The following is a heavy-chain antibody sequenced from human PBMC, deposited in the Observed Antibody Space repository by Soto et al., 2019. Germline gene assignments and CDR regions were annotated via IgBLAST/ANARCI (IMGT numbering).Heavy chain of an antibody. Sequence: QLVQSGAEVKKPGSSVKVSCKASGGTFSSYAISWVRQAXXQGXXXMGGIIPIFGTANYAQKFQGRVTITADKSTSTAYMELSSLRSEDTAVYYCARDRMVYAIGGWFDPWGQGTLVTVSS. D-gene: IGHD2-8*01. CDR1: GGTFSSYA. J-gene: IGHJ5*02. V-gene: IGHV1-69*06. CDR3: ARDRMVYAIGGWFDP. CDR2: IIPIFGTA.